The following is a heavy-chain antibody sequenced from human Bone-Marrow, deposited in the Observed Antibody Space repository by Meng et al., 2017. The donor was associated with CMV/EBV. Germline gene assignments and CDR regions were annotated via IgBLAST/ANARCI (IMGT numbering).Heavy chain of an antibody. CDR2: IWYDGSNK. V-gene: IGHV3-33*01. J-gene: IGHJ2*01. CDR3: ARVGTVTGSLCFDL. CDR1: GFTFSSYG. Sequence: GGSLRLSCAASGFTFSSYGMHWVRQAPGKGLEWVAVIWYDGSNKYYADSVKGRFTISRDNSKNTLYLQMNSLRAEDTAVYYCARVGTVTGSLCFDLWGRGTLVTVSS. D-gene: IGHD1-20*01.